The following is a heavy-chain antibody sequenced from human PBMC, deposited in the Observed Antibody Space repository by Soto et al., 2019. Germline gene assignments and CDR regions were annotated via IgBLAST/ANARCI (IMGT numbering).Heavy chain of an antibody. V-gene: IGHV3-15*07. Sequence: EVQLVESGGGLVKPGGSLRLSCAASGFTFSNAWMTGVRQAPGKGLEWVGRIKSKTDGGTTDYAAHVKGRFTISRDDSKNPMYLQMHSLKTEDKAVYYCTTDGFYYDSSGYYYYFDYWGQGTLVTVSS. CDR3: TTDGFYYDSSGYYYYFDY. J-gene: IGHJ4*02. CDR2: IKSKTDGGTT. D-gene: IGHD3-22*01. CDR1: GFTFSNAW.